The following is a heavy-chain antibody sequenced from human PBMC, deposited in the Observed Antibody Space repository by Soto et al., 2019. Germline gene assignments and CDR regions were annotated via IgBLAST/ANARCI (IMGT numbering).Heavy chain of an antibody. CDR2: ISSSGSTI. CDR1: GFTFSSYE. CDR3: ARDHKGGYYYYGMDV. V-gene: IGHV3-48*03. Sequence: GGSLRLSCAASGFTFSSYEMNWVRQAPGKGLEWVSYISSSGSTIYYADSVKGRFTISRDNAKNSLYLQMNSLRAEDTAVYYCARDHKGGYYYYGMDVWGRGTTVTVSS. J-gene: IGHJ6*02.